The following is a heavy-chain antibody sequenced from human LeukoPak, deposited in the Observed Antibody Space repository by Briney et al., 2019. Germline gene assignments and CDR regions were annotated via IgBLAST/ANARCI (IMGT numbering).Heavy chain of an antibody. J-gene: IGHJ6*04. CDR2: ISRSGGTI. CDR1: GFTFSSYE. V-gene: IGHV3-48*03. CDR3: AREGSRGVGSTSREAYYYGMDV. Sequence: PGGSLRLSCAASGFTFSSYEMNWVRQAPGKGLEWVSYISRSGGTIYYTHSEKGRFTISRDNAKNSLYLQMNSLRAEDTAVYYWAREGSRGVGSTSREAYYYGMDVWGKGTTVTVSS. D-gene: IGHD2-2*01.